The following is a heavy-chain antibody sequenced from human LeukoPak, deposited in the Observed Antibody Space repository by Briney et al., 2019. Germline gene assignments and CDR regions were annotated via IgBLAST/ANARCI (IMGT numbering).Heavy chain of an antibody. CDR2: IYPGHSDT. Sequence: GESLKISWKGSGYSFSSYWIGWVRQMPGKGLEWMGIIYPGHSDTKYSPSFQGQVTMSADRSINTAYLQWSSLKASDTAIYYCARAPLDSSGNHWGVWFDPWGQGTLVTVSS. V-gene: IGHV5-51*01. CDR3: ARAPLDSSGNHWGVWFDP. D-gene: IGHD3-22*01. J-gene: IGHJ5*02. CDR1: GYSFSSYW.